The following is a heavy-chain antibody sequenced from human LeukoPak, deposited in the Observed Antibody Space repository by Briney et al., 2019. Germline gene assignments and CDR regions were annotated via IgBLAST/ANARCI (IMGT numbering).Heavy chain of an antibody. D-gene: IGHD3-3*01. J-gene: IGHJ4*02. CDR1: GYTFTIYN. V-gene: IGHV1-46*01. Sequence: ASVKVSCKASGYTFTIYNINWVRQAPGQGLEWMGIINPSGGSTSYAQKFQGRVTMTRDTSTSTVYMELSSLRSEDTAVYYCARGPTTYYDFWSGYYPPDYWGQGTLVTVSS. CDR2: INPSGGST. CDR3: ARGPTTYYDFWSGYYPPDY.